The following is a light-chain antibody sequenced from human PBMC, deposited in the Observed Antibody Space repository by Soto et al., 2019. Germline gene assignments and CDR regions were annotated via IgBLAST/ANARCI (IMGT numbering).Light chain of an antibody. V-gene: IGKV3-20*01. CDR3: QHYDRSPLT. CDR2: GAS. J-gene: IGKJ4*01. Sequence: EIVLTQSPGTLSLSPGERATLSCRASQSVISNSLAWYQQKPGQAPRLLIYGASIRATGITDRFSGSESETDFRLIIGTLEPEAFAVYSCQHYDRSPLTFGGGNKVEIK. CDR1: QSVISNS.